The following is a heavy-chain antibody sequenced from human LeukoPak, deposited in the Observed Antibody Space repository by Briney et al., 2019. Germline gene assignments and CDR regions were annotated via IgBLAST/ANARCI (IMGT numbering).Heavy chain of an antibody. J-gene: IGHJ4*02. CDR2: IKKDGSEK. V-gene: IGHV3-7*01. CDR3: ARGREGFSAYDY. CDR1: GFTFSSYE. Sequence: GGSLRLSCEASGFTFSSYEMNWVRQAPGKGLEWVANIKKDGSEKFYVDSVKGRFTISRDNAKNSLYLQMNSLRAEDTAVYYCARGREGFSAYDYWGQGTLVTVSS. D-gene: IGHD1-26*01.